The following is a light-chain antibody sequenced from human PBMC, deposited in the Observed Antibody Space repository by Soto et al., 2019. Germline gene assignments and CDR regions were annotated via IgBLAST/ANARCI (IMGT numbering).Light chain of an antibody. Sequence: QLVLTQSPSASASLGASVKLTCTLSSGHSSYAIAWHKQQPEKGPRYLMKVNSDGSHSKGDGIPDRFSGSSSGAERYLTISSLQSEDDADYYCQTWGTGAVVFGGGTKLTVL. CDR1: SGHSSYA. V-gene: IGLV4-69*01. CDR3: QTWGTGAVV. J-gene: IGLJ2*01. CDR2: VNSDGSH.